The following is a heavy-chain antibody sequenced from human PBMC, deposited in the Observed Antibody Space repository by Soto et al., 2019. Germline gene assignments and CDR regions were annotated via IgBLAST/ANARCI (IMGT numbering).Heavy chain of an antibody. CDR2: IDTSDSDT. Sequence: GESLKISCKGSGYSFTSYWISWVRQMPGKGLEWMGRIDTSDSDTRYSPSFQGQVTISADKSISTAYLQWSSLKASDTAMYYCARTESGYSYGFADVWGQGTTVTVSS. J-gene: IGHJ6*02. CDR3: ARTESGYSYGFADV. V-gene: IGHV5-10-1*04. D-gene: IGHD5-18*01. CDR1: GYSFTSYW.